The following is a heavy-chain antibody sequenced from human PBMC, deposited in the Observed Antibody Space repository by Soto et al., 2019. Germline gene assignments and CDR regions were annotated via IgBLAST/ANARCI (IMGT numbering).Heavy chain of an antibody. CDR3: ARVNGGSSGWIDP. CDR2: IYHSGNT. D-gene: IGHD6-6*01. V-gene: IGHV4-31*02. J-gene: IGHJ5*02. Sequence: LSLTCTVSGGSISSGDYFWRWVRQHPVKGLEWIGDIYHSGNTYYNPPHKSRVSISVDTSKNQFSLKLTSVSAADTAVYYCARVNGGSSGWIDPWGQGALVTVSS. CDR1: GGSISSGDYF.